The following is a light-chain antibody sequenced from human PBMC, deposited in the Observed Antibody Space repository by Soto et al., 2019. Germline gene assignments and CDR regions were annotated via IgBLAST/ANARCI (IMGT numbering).Light chain of an antibody. J-gene: IGLJ1*01. CDR1: SNDVGGYNY. CDR2: EVS. V-gene: IGLV2-14*01. Sequence: QSVLTQPASVSGSPGQSITISCTGTSNDVGGYNYVSWYQQHPGKVPKLMIYEVSNRPSGVSDRFSGSRSGNTASLTISGLPAEDESDYYCISYTTSSTRVFGPGTKVTVL. CDR3: ISYTTSSTRV.